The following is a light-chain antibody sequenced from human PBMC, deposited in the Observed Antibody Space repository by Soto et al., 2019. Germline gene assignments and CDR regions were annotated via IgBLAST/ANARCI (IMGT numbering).Light chain of an antibody. Sequence: QSVLTQPASVSGSPGQSITISCTGTSSDVGSYNLVSWYQQHPGKAPKLMIYEGSKRPSGVSNRFSGSKSGNTASLTISGLQAEDEADYSCCSYAGSSTFEVFGGGTKVTVL. V-gene: IGLV2-23*03. CDR3: CSYAGSSTFEV. CDR2: EGS. CDR1: SSDVGSYNL. J-gene: IGLJ2*01.